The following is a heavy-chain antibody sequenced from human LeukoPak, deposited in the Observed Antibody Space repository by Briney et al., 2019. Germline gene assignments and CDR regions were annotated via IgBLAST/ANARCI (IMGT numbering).Heavy chain of an antibody. CDR2: INHSGST. CDR3: ARGSGGRRYVSVAGHYYYMDV. Sequence: SETLSLTCAVYGGPFSGYYWSWIRQPPGKGLEWIGEINHSGSTNYNPSLKSRVTISVDTSKNQFSLKLSSVTAADTAVYYCARGSGGRRYVSVAGHYYYMDVWGKGTTVTVSS. V-gene: IGHV4-34*01. CDR1: GGPFSGYY. D-gene: IGHD1-1*01. J-gene: IGHJ6*03.